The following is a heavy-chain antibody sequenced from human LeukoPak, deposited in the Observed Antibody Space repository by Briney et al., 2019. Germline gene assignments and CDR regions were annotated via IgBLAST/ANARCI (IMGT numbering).Heavy chain of an antibody. V-gene: IGHV3-23*01. CDR2: ISDSGGSP. Sequence: GGSLRLSCAASGFTVNNYAMTWVRQAPGKGLEWVSVISDSGGSPYYADSVKGRFTISRDNSKNTLYLQMNSLRAEDTAVYYCAKSGGSRNYYGMDVWGQGTTVTVSS. CDR1: GFTVNNYA. CDR3: AKSGGSRNYYGMDV. D-gene: IGHD6-13*01. J-gene: IGHJ6*02.